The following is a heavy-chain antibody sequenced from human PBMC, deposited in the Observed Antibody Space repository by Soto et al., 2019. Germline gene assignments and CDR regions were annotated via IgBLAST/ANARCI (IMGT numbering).Heavy chain of an antibody. V-gene: IGHV4-59*08. Sequence: SETLSLTCTVSGGSISSYYWSWIRQPPGKGLEWIGYIYYSGSTNYNPSLKSRVTISVDTSKNQFSLKLSSVTAADTAVYYCARQYKGQLAAQFDYWGQGTLVTAPQ. CDR2: IYYSGST. D-gene: IGHD6-13*01. J-gene: IGHJ4*02. CDR1: GGSISSYY. CDR3: ARQYKGQLAAQFDY.